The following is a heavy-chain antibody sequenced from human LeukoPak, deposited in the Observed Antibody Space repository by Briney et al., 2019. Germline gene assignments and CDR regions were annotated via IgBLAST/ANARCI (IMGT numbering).Heavy chain of an antibody. D-gene: IGHD3-10*01. CDR1: GFTFSSSG. V-gene: IGHV3-30*02. J-gene: IGHJ4*02. Sequence: GGSLRLSCAASGFTFSSSGMHWVRQAPGKGLEWVAFIRHDGSNKYYADSVKGRFTISRDKSKNTLYLQMNSLRAVDTAVYYCAKELLWFGELSNFDYWGQGTLVTVSS. CDR3: AKELLWFGELSNFDY. CDR2: IRHDGSNK.